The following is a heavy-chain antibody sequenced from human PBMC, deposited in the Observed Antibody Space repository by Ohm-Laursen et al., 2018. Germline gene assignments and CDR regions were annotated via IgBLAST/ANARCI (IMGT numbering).Heavy chain of an antibody. CDR1: GFTFSNYE. D-gene: IGHD6-13*01. CDR2: ISSGGINM. Sequence: SLRLSCTASGFTFSNYEMNWVRQAPGKGLEWVSYISSGGINMYYADSVRGRFTISRDNARKSLFLQMNSLRAEDTAVYYCAKVHGYSSSWYRDGLDYWGQGTLVTVSS. CDR3: AKVHGYSSSWYRDGLDY. V-gene: IGHV3-48*03. J-gene: IGHJ4*02.